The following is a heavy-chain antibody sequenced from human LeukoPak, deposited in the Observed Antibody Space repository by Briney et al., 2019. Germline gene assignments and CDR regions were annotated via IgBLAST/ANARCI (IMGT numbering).Heavy chain of an antibody. Sequence: GGSPRLSCGASGFTFSSYAMNWVRQSPGKGLEWVSSISHSGGTTYYADSVKGRFTISRDNSKNTVYLQVNSLRDEDTAVYYCARDLEAANTYYFDYWGQGTMVTVSS. CDR1: GFTFSSYA. V-gene: IGHV3-23*01. D-gene: IGHD6-13*01. CDR2: ISHSGGTT. J-gene: IGHJ4*02. CDR3: ARDLEAANTYYFDY.